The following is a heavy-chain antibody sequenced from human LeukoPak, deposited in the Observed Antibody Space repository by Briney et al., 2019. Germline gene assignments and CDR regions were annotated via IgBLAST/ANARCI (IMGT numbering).Heavy chain of an antibody. CDR1: GFSFSRSS. CDR3: ARDPPRDY. V-gene: IGHV3-21*01. Sequence: SGGSLILSCAASGFSFSRSSIIWFRQAPGKGLEWVSSISSSSSYIYYADSVKGRFTISRDNAKNSLYLQMNSLRAEDTAVYYCARDPPRDYWGRGTLVTVSS. J-gene: IGHJ4*02. CDR2: ISSSSSYI.